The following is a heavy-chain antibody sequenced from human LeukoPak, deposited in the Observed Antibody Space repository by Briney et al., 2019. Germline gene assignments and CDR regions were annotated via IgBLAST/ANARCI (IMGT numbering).Heavy chain of an antibody. CDR3: ARDRAIIVGTTPGIGY. D-gene: IGHD1-26*01. CDR1: GGTFSSYA. J-gene: IGHJ4*02. CDR2: IIPIFGTA. Sequence: SVKASCKASGGTFSSYAISRVRQAPGQGLEWMGGIIPIFGTANYPQRFQGRVTITADESTSTAYMELSSLRSEDTAVYYCARDRAIIVGTTPGIGYWGQGTLVSVSS. V-gene: IGHV1-69*13.